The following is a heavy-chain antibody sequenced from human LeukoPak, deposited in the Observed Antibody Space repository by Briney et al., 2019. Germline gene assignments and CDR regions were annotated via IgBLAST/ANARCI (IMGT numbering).Heavy chain of an antibody. D-gene: IGHD1-26*01. V-gene: IGHV4-59*01. Sequence: PSETLSLTCTVSGGSISSYYWSWIRQPPGKGLEYIGYIYYSGSTNYNPSLKSRVTISVDTSKNQFSLKLSSVTAADTAVYYCARSEVGASTTFDYWGQGTLVTASS. J-gene: IGHJ4*02. CDR3: ARSEVGASTTFDY. CDR1: GGSISSYY. CDR2: IYYSGST.